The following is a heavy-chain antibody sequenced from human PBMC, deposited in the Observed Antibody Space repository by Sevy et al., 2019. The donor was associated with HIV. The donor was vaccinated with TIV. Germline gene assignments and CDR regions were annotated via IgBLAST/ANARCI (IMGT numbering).Heavy chain of an antibody. Sequence: SETLSLTCTVYGGSFSADYWTWIRQPPGKGLEWIGEINGSGISKYNPSLKSRVTISLVTSVNQFSLRLTSVTAADTAVFYCARGYDAGPLIYWGHGTLVTVSS. CDR2: INGSGIS. J-gene: IGHJ1*01. V-gene: IGHV4-34*01. CDR1: GGSFSADY. D-gene: IGHD3-22*01. CDR3: ARGYDAGPLIY.